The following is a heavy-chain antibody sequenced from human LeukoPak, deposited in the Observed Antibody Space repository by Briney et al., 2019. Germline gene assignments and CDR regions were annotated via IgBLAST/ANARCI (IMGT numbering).Heavy chain of an antibody. Sequence: GGSLRLSCAGSGFTFSNYGIHWVRQSPGKGLEWVAFIRYGGSNEYYADSVKGRFTISRDNSKRSLYLQMNSLRPEDTAVYYCARSRAPTADPDAFDIWGQGTRVTVSS. J-gene: IGHJ3*02. V-gene: IGHV3-30*02. CDR1: GFTFSNYG. CDR2: IRYGGSNE. CDR3: ARSRAPTADPDAFDI. D-gene: IGHD1-14*01.